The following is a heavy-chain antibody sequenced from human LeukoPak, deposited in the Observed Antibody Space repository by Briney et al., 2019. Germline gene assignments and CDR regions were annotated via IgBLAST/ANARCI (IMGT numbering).Heavy chain of an antibody. J-gene: IGHJ4*02. CDR3: ARHSVGDFDY. CDR1: GGSTTDYF. CDR2: IYSSGST. Sequence: PSETLSLTCTVSGGSTTDYFWSWIRQPAGKGLEWIGRIYSSGSTNYNASLKSRVTMSVDTSKNQFSLKLSSVTAADTAVYYCARHSVGDFDYWGQGTLVTVSS. D-gene: IGHD3-16*01. V-gene: IGHV4-4*07.